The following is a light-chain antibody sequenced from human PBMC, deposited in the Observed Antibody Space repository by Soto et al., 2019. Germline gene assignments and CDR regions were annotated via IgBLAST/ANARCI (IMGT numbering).Light chain of an antibody. CDR2: DAS. V-gene: IGKV1-5*01. CDR1: QSISSW. CDR3: QQYHSYPWP. Sequence: DIQMTHSPSTLSASVADRVTITCQSSQSISSWLAWYQQKPGKAHKLLIYDASSSNSGVPSRFSGRESRTEFILTISSLQPYDFGTYYCQQYHSYPWPVGQGTNGEIK. J-gene: IGKJ1*01.